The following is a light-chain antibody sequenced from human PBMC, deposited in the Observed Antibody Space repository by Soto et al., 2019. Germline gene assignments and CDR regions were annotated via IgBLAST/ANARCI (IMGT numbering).Light chain of an antibody. CDR3: LQHTDFPWT. V-gene: IGKV1-17*01. Sequence: DIQMTQSPSSLSASVGDRVTITCRASQDIGNDLDWFQQIPGKAPKLLIYGAAILEGGVPSRFSGRGSGTRFSLTISSLQPEDIATYYCLQHTDFPWTFGQGTKV. CDR2: GAA. CDR1: QDIGND. J-gene: IGKJ1*01.